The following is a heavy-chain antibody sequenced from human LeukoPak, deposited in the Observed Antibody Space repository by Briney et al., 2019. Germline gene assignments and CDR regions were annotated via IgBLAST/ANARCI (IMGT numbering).Heavy chain of an antibody. CDR1: GFTFSSYA. D-gene: IGHD6-13*01. V-gene: IGHV3-48*03. J-gene: IGHJ4*02. CDR2: ISSSDSTI. Sequence: PGGSLRLSCAASGFTFSSYAMSWARQAPGKGLEWVSYISSSDSTIYYADSVKGRFTISRDNAKNSMYLQMNSLRAEDTAVYYCARDRWSASGSSWYDYWGQGTQVTVSS. CDR3: ARDRWSASGSSWYDY.